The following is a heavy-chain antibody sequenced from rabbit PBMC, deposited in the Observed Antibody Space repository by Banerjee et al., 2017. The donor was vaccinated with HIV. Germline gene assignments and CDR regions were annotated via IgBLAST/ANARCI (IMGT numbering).Heavy chain of an antibody. Sequence: QQQLEESGGGLVKPGGTLTLTCKASGIDFSSYYYMCWVRQAPGKGLELIACIYTSSGSTWYASWVNGRFTISRSTSLNTVDLKMTSLTAADTATYFCAREYASSSSYYESYYFNLWSPGTLFTVS. CDR3: AREYASSSSYYESYYFNL. CDR1: GIDFSSYYY. CDR2: IYTSSGST. D-gene: IGHD1-1*01. V-gene: IGHV1S43*01. J-gene: IGHJ4*01.